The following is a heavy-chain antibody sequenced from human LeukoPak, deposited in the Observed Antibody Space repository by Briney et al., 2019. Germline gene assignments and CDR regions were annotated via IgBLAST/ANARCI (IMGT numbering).Heavy chain of an antibody. D-gene: IGHD3-16*01. CDR2: IIPIFGTA. CDR3: ARGVGRGGSYFDY. J-gene: IGHJ4*02. Sequence: GASVKVSCKASVGTFSSYAISWVRQAPGQGLEWMGGIIPIFGTANYAQKFQGRVTITTDESTSTAYMELSSLRSEDTAAYYCARGVGRGGSYFDYWGQGTLVTVSS. CDR1: VGTFSSYA. V-gene: IGHV1-69*05.